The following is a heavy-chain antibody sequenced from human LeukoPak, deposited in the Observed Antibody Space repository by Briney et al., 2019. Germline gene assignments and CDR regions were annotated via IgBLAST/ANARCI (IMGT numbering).Heavy chain of an antibody. D-gene: IGHD6-19*01. Sequence: PGGSLRLSCAASGFTFSRYWMSWVRQAPGKGLECVSNIKYDGSDKYYVDSVKGRFTLSRDNARNSLYLQMNSLRADDTAVYYCARLAEAGFDYWGQGTLVTVSS. V-gene: IGHV3-7*01. CDR2: IKYDGSDK. CDR1: GFTFSRYW. CDR3: ARLAEAGFDY. J-gene: IGHJ4*02.